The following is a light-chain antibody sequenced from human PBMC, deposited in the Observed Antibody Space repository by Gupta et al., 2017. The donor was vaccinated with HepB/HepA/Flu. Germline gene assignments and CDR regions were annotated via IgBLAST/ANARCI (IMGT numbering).Light chain of an antibody. CDR3: MNWHSSAVV. CDR2: YKSDSDK. CDR1: SDIDVGTSR. J-gene: IGLJ2*01. Sequence: QAVLTPPSSLSASPGASASPTCTLRSDIDVGTSRIYWYQQKPGSPPQYLLRYKSDSDKHRGSGVPGRFSGSKDASANAVILLIAEVEAEDEDYYYCMNWHSSAVVFGGGTKLTVL. V-gene: IGLV5-45*02.